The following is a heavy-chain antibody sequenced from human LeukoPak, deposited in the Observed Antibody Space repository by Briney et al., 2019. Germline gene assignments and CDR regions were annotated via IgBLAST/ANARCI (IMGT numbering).Heavy chain of an antibody. Sequence: SVKVSRKASGGTFISYAISWVRQAPGQGLEWMGGIIPIFGTANYAQKFQGRVTITADESTSTAYMELSSLRSEDTAVYYCARGEGYDFWSGYYMLDYWGQGTLVTVSS. V-gene: IGHV1-69*13. CDR3: ARGEGYDFWSGYYMLDY. CDR1: GGTFISYA. J-gene: IGHJ4*02. CDR2: IIPIFGTA. D-gene: IGHD3-3*01.